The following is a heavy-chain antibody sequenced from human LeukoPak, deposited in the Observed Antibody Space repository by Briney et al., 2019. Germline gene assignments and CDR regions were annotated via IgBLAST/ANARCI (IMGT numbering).Heavy chain of an antibody. CDR2: IYYSGST. CDR3: ARGPLDRAAAGTSAHC. D-gene: IGHD6-13*01. CDR1: GGSISSGGYY. V-gene: IGHV4-31*03. Sequence: SETLSLTCTVSGGSISSGGYYWSWIRQHPGKGLEWIGYIYYSGSTYYNPSLKSRVTISVDTSKSQFSLKLSSVTAADTAVYYCARGPLDRAAAGTSAHCWGQGTLVTVSS. J-gene: IGHJ4*02.